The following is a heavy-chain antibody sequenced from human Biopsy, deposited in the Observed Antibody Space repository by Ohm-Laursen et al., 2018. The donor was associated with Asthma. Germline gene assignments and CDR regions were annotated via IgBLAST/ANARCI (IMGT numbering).Heavy chain of an antibody. CDR1: DFTFSTYG. CDR2: IYSGGGT. CDR3: ARAYGGSFFSGAFDI. J-gene: IGHJ3*02. V-gene: IGHV3-53*01. D-gene: IGHD4-23*01. Sequence: SLRLSCAASDFTFSTYGMHWVRQPPGKGLEWVSVIYSGGGTYYADSVQGRVTISRDNSKNTLSLQMNSLRAEDTAVYYCARAYGGSFFSGAFDIWGQGTMVTVSS.